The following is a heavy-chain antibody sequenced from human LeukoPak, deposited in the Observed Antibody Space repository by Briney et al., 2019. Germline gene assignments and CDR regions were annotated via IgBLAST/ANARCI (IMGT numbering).Heavy chain of an antibody. Sequence: RSLRLSCAASGFTFSSYAMHWVRQAPGKGLEWVAVISYDGSNKYYADSVKGRFTISRDNSKNTLYLQMNSLRAEDTAVYYCARPRGGQWLVQDYFDYWGQGTLVTVSS. CDR1: GFTFSSYA. CDR2: ISYDGSNK. D-gene: IGHD6-19*01. J-gene: IGHJ4*02. CDR3: ARPRGGQWLVQDYFDY. V-gene: IGHV3-30-3*01.